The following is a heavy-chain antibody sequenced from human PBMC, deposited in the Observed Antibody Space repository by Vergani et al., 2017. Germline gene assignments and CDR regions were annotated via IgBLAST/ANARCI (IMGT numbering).Heavy chain of an antibody. V-gene: IGHV3-48*01. CDR1: GFTFSSYS. CDR2: ISSSSSTI. Sequence: EVQLVESGGGWVQPGGSLRLSCAASGFTFSSYSMNWVRQAPGKGLEGFSYISSSSSTIYYAESVKGRFTIARDNAKNSLYLQMNSLRAEDTAVYYCASGGGSYLFDYWGQGTLVTVSS. J-gene: IGHJ4*02. CDR3: ASGGGSYLFDY. D-gene: IGHD1-26*01.